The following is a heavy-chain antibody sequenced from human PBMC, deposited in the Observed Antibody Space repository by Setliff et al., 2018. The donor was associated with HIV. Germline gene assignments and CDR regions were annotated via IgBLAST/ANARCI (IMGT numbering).Heavy chain of an antibody. CDR1: GFTFSNAW. V-gene: IGHV3-15*01. D-gene: IGHD1-26*01. CDR3: TTDLGSGRFSWNNN. CDR2: IRNKKNGGTT. Sequence: AGGSLRLSCAAAGFTFSNAWMTWVRQAPGKGLEWVARIRNKKNGGTTYYAAPVEGRFTISRDDSKNTLSLQMNSLKTEDTAIYYCTTDLGSGRFSWNNNWGQGTLVTVSS. J-gene: IGHJ4*02.